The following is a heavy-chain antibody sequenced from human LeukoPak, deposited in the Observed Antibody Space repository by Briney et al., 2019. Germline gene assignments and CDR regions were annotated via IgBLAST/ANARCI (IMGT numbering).Heavy chain of an antibody. CDR2: IYTSGST. Sequence: PSETLSLTCTVSGGSISSYYWSWIRQPAGKGLEWIGRIYTSGSTNYNPSLKSRVTISVDKSKNQFSLKRSSVTAADTAVYYCARCPYKMATIWESDCYYFDYWGQGTLVTVSS. V-gene: IGHV4-4*07. CDR3: ARCPYKMATIWESDCYYFDY. CDR1: GGSISSYY. J-gene: IGHJ4*02. D-gene: IGHD5-24*01.